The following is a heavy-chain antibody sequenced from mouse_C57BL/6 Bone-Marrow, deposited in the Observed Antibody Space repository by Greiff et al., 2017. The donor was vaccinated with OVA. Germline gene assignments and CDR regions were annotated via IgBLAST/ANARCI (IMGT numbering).Heavy chain of an antibody. J-gene: IGHJ4*01. CDR1: GYTFTGYW. V-gene: IGHV1-9*01. CDR2: ILPGSGST. Sequence: QVQLQQSGAELMKPGASVKLSCKATGYTFTGYWIEWVKQRPGHGLEWIGEILPGSGSTNYNEKFKGKATFTADTSSNTAYMQLSSLTTEDSAIYYCARGRFYYDYDGGSMDYWGQGTSVTVSS. D-gene: IGHD2-4*01. CDR3: ARGRFYYDYDGGSMDY.